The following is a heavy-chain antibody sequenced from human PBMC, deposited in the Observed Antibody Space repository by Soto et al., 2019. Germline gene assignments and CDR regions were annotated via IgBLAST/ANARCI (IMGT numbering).Heavy chain of an antibody. CDR1: GGTFSSYT. J-gene: IGHJ4*02. V-gene: IGHV1-69*02. CDR3: ARGIQTDEYSGYEPLNYFDY. D-gene: IGHD5-12*01. CDR2: IIPILGIA. Sequence: ASVRVSCKASGGTFSSYTISWVRQAPGQGLEWMGRIIPILGIANYAQKFQGRVTITADKSTSTAYMELSSLRSEDTAVYYCARGIQTDEYSGYEPLNYFDYWGQGTLVTVSS.